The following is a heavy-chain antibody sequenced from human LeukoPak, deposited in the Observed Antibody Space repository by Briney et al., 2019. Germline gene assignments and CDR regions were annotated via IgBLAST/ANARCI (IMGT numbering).Heavy chain of an antibody. CDR2: TYYRSKWYN. D-gene: IGHD5-24*01. J-gene: IGHJ3*01. Sequence: SQTLSLTCAISGDSVSGNSTAYNWIRQSPSRGLEWLGRTYYRSKWYNDYAVSVKSRIIINPDTSKNQLSLQLKSVTPEDAAVYYCARGGQGDGYSADEAFDFWGQGTMVTVSS. CDR1: GDSVSGNSTA. CDR3: ARGGQGDGYSADEAFDF. V-gene: IGHV6-1*01.